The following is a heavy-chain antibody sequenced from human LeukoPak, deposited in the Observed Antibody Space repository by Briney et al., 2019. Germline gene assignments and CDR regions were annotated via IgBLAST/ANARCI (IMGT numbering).Heavy chain of an antibody. J-gene: IGHJ5*02. CDR3: AREVAARRLGSWVDP. D-gene: IGHD6-6*01. Sequence: PGGSLRLSCAASGFTFSSYWMTWVRQAPGRGLEGVANIKQDGSEKYYVDSVKGRFTVSRDNAKNSLYLQMNSLRAEDTAVYYCAREVAARRLGSWVDPWGQGTLVTVSS. CDR1: GFTFSSYW. CDR2: IKQDGSEK. V-gene: IGHV3-7*01.